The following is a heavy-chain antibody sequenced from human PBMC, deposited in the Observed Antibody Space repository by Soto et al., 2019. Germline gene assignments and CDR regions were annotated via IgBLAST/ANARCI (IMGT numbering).Heavy chain of an antibody. CDR1: GFTFDDYA. CDR3: AKDMVGXGALSPPSTYYSYGMDV. V-gene: IGHV3-9*01. D-gene: IGHD3-10*01. Sequence: GASLRLSCAAAGFTFDDYAMQWVRQAPGRGLEWVSGISWNSGSIDYADSVKGRFTTSRDNAKNSLYLQMNNLEAEDTALYYCAKDMVGXGALSPPSTYYSYGMDVWGQGTTVTVSS. J-gene: IGHJ6*02. CDR2: ISWNSGSI.